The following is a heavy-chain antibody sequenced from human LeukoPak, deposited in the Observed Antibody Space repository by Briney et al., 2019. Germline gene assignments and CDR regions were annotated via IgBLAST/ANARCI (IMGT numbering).Heavy chain of an antibody. CDR2: INHSGST. J-gene: IGHJ4*02. V-gene: IGHV4-34*01. Sequence: SETLSLTCAVYGGSFSGYYWSWIRQPPGKGLEWIGEINHSGSTNYNPSLKSRVTISVDTSKNQFSLKLSSVTAADTAVYYCARVKPTAVEFDYWGQGTLVTVSS. CDR1: GGSFSGYY. CDR3: ARVKPTAVEFDY. D-gene: IGHD6-13*01.